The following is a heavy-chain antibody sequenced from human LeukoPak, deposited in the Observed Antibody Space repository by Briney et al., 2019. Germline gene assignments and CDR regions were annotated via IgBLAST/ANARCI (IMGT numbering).Heavy chain of an antibody. V-gene: IGHV1-24*01. D-gene: IGHD3-3*01. Sequence: ASVKVSCKVSGYTLTELSMHWVRQAPGKGLEWMGGFDPEDGETIYAQKFQGRVTMTEDTSTDTAYMELSSLRSEDTAVYYCATDDLTIFGVVLYFWGQGTLVTVSS. CDR1: GYTLTELS. CDR2: FDPEDGET. CDR3: ATDDLTIFGVVLYF. J-gene: IGHJ4*02.